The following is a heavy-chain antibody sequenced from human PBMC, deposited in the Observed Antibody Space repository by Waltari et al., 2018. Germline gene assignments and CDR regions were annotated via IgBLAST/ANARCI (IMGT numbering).Heavy chain of an antibody. CDR2: IYTSGST. V-gene: IGHV4-4*07. CDR3: ARDPSGGFDP. CDR1: GGSISSSY. J-gene: IGHJ5*02. Sequence: VQLQESAPGLVKPSETLSLTCTVSGGSISSSYWRWIRQPAGKGLEWIGRIYTSGSTNYNPSLKSRVTMSVDTAKNQFALKLSSVTAADTAVYYCARDPSGGFDPWGQGTLVTVSS. D-gene: IGHD2-8*02.